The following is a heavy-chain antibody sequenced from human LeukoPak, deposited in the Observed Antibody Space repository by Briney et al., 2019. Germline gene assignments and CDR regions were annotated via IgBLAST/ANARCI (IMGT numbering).Heavy chain of an antibody. CDR3: ATYDPTNTDSSSYDY. J-gene: IGHJ4*02. V-gene: IGHV1-24*01. CDR2: FDPEDGET. Sequence: GASVKVSCKVSGHTLTELSMHWVRQAPGKGLEWMGGFDPEDGETIYAQKFQGRVTTTEDTSTDTAYMELSSLRSEDTAVYYCATYDPTNTDSSSYDYWGQGTLVTVSS. CDR1: GHTLTELS. D-gene: IGHD6-13*01.